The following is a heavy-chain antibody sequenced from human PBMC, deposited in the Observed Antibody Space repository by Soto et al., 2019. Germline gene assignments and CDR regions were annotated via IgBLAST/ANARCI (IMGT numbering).Heavy chain of an antibody. V-gene: IGHV3-15*07. Sequence: PGGSLRLSCAASGFTFSNAWMNWVRQAPGKGLEWVGRIKSKTDGGTTDYAAPVKGRFTISRDDSKNTLYLQMNSLKTEDTAVYYCTTGGSITMIVVVIDPDAFDIWGQGTMVTVSS. D-gene: IGHD3-22*01. CDR3: TTGGSITMIVVVIDPDAFDI. CDR2: IKSKTDGGTT. CDR1: GFTFSNAW. J-gene: IGHJ3*02.